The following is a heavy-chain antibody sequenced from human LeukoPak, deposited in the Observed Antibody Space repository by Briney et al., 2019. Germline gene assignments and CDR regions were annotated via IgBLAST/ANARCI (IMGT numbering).Heavy chain of an antibody. CDR3: ARDCPYGDCALCMDV. CDR1: GFTFSSYP. CDR2: ISYDGSKK. J-gene: IGHJ6*04. V-gene: IGHV3-30*04. Sequence: GGSLRLSCAASGFTFSSYPMHWVRQAPGKGLEWVAVISYDGSKKYYADSVKGRFTISRDNSKNTQYLQMNSLRAEDTAVYYCARDCPYGDCALCMDVWGKGTMVTVSS. D-gene: IGHD4-17*01.